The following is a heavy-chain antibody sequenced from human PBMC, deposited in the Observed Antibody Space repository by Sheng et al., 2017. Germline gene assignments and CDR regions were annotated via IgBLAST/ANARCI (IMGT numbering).Heavy chain of an antibody. CDR2: IIPIFRST. Sequence: QVRLVQSWSEMKKPGTSVTVSCTTSGGSFSNHALSWLRQAPGQGPEWMGGIIPIFRSTNYAQKFQGRVTISADESTSTAYMEMRSLRSEDTAIYYCARDIANGKFDPWGQGTQVIV. J-gene: IGHJ5*02. CDR1: GGSFSNHA. D-gene: IGHD2-8*01. CDR3: ARDIANGKFDP. V-gene: IGHV1-69*13.